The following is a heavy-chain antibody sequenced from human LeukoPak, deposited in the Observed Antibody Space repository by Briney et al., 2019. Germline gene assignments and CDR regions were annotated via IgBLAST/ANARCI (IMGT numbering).Heavy chain of an antibody. CDR3: ARQRALYSSSDY. CDR2: VYYSGST. D-gene: IGHD6-6*01. V-gene: IGHV4-59*08. Sequence: PSETLPLTCTVSGGSISSYYWSWIRQPPGKGLEWIGHVYYSGSTNSNPSLKSRVTISVDTSKNQVSLKLRSVTAADTAVYFCARQRALYSSSDYWGRGTQVTVSS. J-gene: IGHJ4*02. CDR1: GGSISSYY.